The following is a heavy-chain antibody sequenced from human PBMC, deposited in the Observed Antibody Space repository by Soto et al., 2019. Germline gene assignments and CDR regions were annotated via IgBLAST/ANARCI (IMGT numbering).Heavy chain of an antibody. J-gene: IGHJ4*02. Sequence: KSSETLSLTCAVYGGSFSGYYWSWIRQPPGKGLEWIGEINHSGSTNYNPSLKSRVTISVDTSKNQFSLKLSSVTAADTAVYYCARGPRGYYYGSGSRGYYFDYWGQGTLVTVSS. V-gene: IGHV4-34*01. CDR3: ARGPRGYYYGSGSRGYYFDY. CDR2: INHSGST. D-gene: IGHD3-10*01. CDR1: GGSFSGYY.